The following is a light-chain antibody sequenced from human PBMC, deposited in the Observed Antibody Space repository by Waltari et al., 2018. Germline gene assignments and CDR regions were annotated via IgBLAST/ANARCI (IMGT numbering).Light chain of an antibody. CDR1: QRISSY. CDR3: QQSYSTPRT. Sequence: DIQMTQSPSSLSASVGDRVTITCRASQRISSYLNWYQQKPGKAPKPLIYAETSLKSGVQSRFTGGGSGTDFTLTISSLQPEDFATYYCQQSYSTPRTFGRGTKVDIK. J-gene: IGKJ4*01. CDR2: AET. V-gene: IGKV1-39*01.